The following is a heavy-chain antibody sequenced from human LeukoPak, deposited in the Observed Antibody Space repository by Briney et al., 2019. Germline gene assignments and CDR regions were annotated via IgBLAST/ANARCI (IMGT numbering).Heavy chain of an antibody. CDR1: GFTFSSYW. CDR2: INSDGSST. CDR3: AKEGVNYCSSTSCSRGGYFDY. Sequence: PGGSLRLSCAASGFTFSSYWMHWVRQAPGKGLVWVSRINSDGSSTSYADSVKGRFTISRDNAKNTLYLQMNSLRAEDTAVYYCAKEGVNYCSSTSCSRGGYFDYWGQGTLVTVSS. D-gene: IGHD2-2*01. J-gene: IGHJ4*02. V-gene: IGHV3-74*01.